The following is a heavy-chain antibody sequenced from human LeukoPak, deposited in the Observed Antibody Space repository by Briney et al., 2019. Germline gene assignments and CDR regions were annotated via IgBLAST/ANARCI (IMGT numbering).Heavy chain of an antibody. CDR2: INHSGST. CDR1: GGSFSGYY. V-gene: IGHV4-34*01. Sequence: TLSLTCAVYGGSFSGYYWSWIRQPPGKGLEWIGEINHSGSTNYNPSLKSRVTISVDTSKNQFSLKLSSVTAADTAVFYCAARGSYRTFDYWGQGTLVTVSS. D-gene: IGHD1-26*01. J-gene: IGHJ4*02. CDR3: AARGSYRTFDY.